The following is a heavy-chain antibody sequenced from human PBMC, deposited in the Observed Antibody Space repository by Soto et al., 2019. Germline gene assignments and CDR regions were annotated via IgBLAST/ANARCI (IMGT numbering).Heavy chain of an antibody. V-gene: IGHV1-46*01. J-gene: IGHJ4*02. CDR1: GYTFTSYY. Sequence: QVQLVQSGAEVKKPGASVKVSCKASGYTFTSYYMHWVRQAPGQGLEWMGVINPSGGSTTYAQKFQGRVTMTRHTSTSTVHMELSSLRSEDTAVYYCALRYSSGWPRDYFDYWGPGTLVTVSS. D-gene: IGHD6-19*01. CDR3: ALRYSSGWPRDYFDY. CDR2: INPSGGST.